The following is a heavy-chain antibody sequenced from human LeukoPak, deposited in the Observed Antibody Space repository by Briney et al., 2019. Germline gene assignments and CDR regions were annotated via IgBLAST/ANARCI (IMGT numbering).Heavy chain of an antibody. CDR1: GGTFSSYA. CDR3: ARVVGSSPLSFFDY. Sequence: GASVKVSCKASGGTFSSYAISWVRQAPGQGLEWMGGIIPIFGTENYAQKFQGRVTITTDESTSTAYMELSSLRSEDTAVYYCARVVGSSPLSFFDYWGQGTLVTVSS. V-gene: IGHV1-69*05. D-gene: IGHD6-6*01. J-gene: IGHJ4*02. CDR2: IIPIFGTE.